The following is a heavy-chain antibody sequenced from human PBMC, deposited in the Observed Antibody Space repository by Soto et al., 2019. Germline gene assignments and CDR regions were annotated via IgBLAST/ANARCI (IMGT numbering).Heavy chain of an antibody. CDR2: VYATGTT. Sequence: SETLSLTCNVSGGSISKFYWAWIRKTAGNGLEWMGRVYATGTTDYNPSLRSRVAMSVDISKKTFSLRLRSVTGADSGVYYCVRDGSRSLRDWFDPWGQGILVTVSS. V-gene: IGHV4-4*07. J-gene: IGHJ5*02. CDR3: VRDGSRSLRDWFDP. CDR1: GGSISKFY.